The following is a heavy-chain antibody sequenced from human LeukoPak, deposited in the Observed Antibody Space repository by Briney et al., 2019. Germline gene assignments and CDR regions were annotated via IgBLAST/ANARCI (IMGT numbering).Heavy chain of an antibody. CDR3: AREFFGSGSSPLDY. V-gene: IGHV1-69*06. CDR1: GGTFSGYA. J-gene: IGHJ4*02. CDR2: IIPIFGTA. D-gene: IGHD3-10*01. Sequence: GASVKVSCKASGGTFSGYAISWVRQAPGQGLEWMGGIIPIFGTANYAQKFQGRVTITADKSTSTAYMELSSLRSEDTAVYYCAREFFGSGSSPLDYWGQGTLVTVSS.